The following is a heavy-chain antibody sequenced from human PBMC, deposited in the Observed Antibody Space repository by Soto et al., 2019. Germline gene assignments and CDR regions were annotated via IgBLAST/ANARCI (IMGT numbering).Heavy chain of an antibody. D-gene: IGHD6-13*01. V-gene: IGHV1-69*12. CDR1: GGTFSSYA. CDR2: IIPIFGTA. CDR3: ARGPIVAAGSEGDHYYYYGMDV. J-gene: IGHJ6*02. Sequence: QVQLVQSGAEVKKPGSSVKVSCKASGGTFSSYAISWVRQAPGQGLEWMGGIIPIFGTANYAQKFQGRVTIIEEESTSTAFMELSSLRSEDTAVYYCARGPIVAAGSEGDHYYYYGMDVWGQGTTVTVSS.